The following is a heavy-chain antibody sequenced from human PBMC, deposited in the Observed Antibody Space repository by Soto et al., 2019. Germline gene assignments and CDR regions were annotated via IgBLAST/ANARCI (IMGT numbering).Heavy chain of an antibody. V-gene: IGHV1-3*01. CDR3: ARAHFNPAYYYYMDV. Sequence: ASVKVSCKSSGYTFTSYTIHWVRQAPGQGLQWMGWINPGTGNTKYSEKFQGRVTMTRDTSASTGYMELRSLRSDDTAVYYCARAHFNPAYYYYMDVWGKGTTVTVSS. CDR2: INPGTGNT. J-gene: IGHJ6*03. CDR1: GYTFTSYT.